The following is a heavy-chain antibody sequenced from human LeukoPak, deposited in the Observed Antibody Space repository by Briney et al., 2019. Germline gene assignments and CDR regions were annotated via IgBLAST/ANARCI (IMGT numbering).Heavy chain of an antibody. J-gene: IGHJ3*02. CDR2: IDPSDSYT. CDR3: ARQSVRGVFAFDI. V-gene: IGHV5-10-1*01. Sequence: GEPLEISFQGSGYHLTSYWISWVRPMPGKGLGWMGRIDPSDSYTNYSPSFQGHVTISADKPISTAYLQWSSLKASDTAMYYCARQSVRGVFAFDIWGQGTMVTVSS. D-gene: IGHD3-10*01. CDR1: GYHLTSYW.